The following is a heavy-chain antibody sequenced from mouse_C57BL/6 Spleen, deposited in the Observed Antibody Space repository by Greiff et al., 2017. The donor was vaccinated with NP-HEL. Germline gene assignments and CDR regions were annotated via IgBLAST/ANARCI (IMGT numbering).Heavy chain of an antibody. V-gene: IGHV10-3*01. CDR3: VRDNSNFYYYAMDY. J-gene: IGHJ4*01. CDR2: IRSKSSNYAT. Sequence: DVKLVESGGGLVQPKGSLKLSCAASGFTFNTYAMHWVRQAPGKGLEWVARIRSKSSNYATYYADSVKDRFTISRDDSQSMLYLQMNNLKTEDTAMYYCVRDNSNFYYYAMDYWGQGTSVTVSS. D-gene: IGHD2-5*01. CDR1: GFTFNTYA.